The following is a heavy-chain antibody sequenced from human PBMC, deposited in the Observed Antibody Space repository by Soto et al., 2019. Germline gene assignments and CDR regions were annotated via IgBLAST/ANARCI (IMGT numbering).Heavy chain of an antibody. D-gene: IGHD3-16*01. CDR1: GFPFSHYW. J-gene: IGHJ5*02. CDR2: INPAGTIT. V-gene: IGHV3-74*01. Sequence: MQMVESGGGSVQPGGSLRLSCAASGFPFSHYWMHWVRQTPGKGLVWVSRINPAGTITNYADSVEGRFTISRDNADRALFLQMKSLSDEDTALYSCTRDTFGLRDTWGQGTLVTVSS. CDR3: TRDTFGLRDT.